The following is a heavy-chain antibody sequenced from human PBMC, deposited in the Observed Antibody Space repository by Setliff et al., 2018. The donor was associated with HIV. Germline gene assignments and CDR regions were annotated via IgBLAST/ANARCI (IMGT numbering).Heavy chain of an antibody. CDR1: GFTFSTYG. J-gene: IGHJ6*03. CDR2: IWYDGSNK. D-gene: IGHD1-26*01. V-gene: IGHV3-33*06. Sequence: GGSLRPSCAASGFTFSTYGMYWVRQAPGKGLEWVAVIWYDGSNKYYEDSVQGRFTISRDNSKNTLYLQMNSLRAEDTAVYHCAKDRNPWDSSYHMDVWGKGTTVTVSS. CDR3: AKDRNPWDSSYHMDV.